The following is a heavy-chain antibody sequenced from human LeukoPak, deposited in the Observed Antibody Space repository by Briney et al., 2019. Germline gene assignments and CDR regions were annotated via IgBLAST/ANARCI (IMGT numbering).Heavy chain of an antibody. J-gene: IGHJ4*02. D-gene: IGHD3-22*01. Sequence: GGSLRLSCAASGFTFSNFWVSWVRQAPGKGLEWVANIKQDGSEKYYVDSVKGRFTISRDDAKSSLYLQMNSLRAEDTAVYYCARDPYFYHSGGYIFYFDYWGQGTLVTVSS. V-gene: IGHV3-7*05. CDR3: ARDPYFYHSGGYIFYFDY. CDR2: IKQDGSEK. CDR1: GFTFSNFW.